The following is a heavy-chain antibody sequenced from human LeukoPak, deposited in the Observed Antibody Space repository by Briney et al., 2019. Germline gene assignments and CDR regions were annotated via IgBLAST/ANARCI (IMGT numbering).Heavy chain of an antibody. J-gene: IGHJ4*02. V-gene: IGHV3-66*01. CDR2: IYSGGST. D-gene: IGHD3-22*01. CDR1: GFTVSSNY. CDR3: ARERRRYYDSSGYYYFDY. Sequence: GGSLRLSCAASGFTVSSNYMSLVRQAPGKGLEWVSVIYSGGSTYYADSVKGRFTISRDNSKNTLYLQMNSLRAEDTAVYYCARERRRYYDSSGYYYFDYWGQGTLVTVSS.